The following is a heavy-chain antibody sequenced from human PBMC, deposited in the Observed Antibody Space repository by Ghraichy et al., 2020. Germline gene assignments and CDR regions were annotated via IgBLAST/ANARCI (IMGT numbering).Heavy chain of an antibody. Sequence: SETLSLTCAVYGGSFSGYYWSWIRQPPGKGLEWIGEINNSGSTNYNPSLKSRVTISVDTSKNQFSLKLSSVTAADTAVYYCASKWVLHHFDYWGQGTLVTVSS. J-gene: IGHJ4*02. D-gene: IGHD1-26*01. V-gene: IGHV4-34*01. CDR3: ASKWVLHHFDY. CDR2: INNSGST. CDR1: GGSFSGYY.